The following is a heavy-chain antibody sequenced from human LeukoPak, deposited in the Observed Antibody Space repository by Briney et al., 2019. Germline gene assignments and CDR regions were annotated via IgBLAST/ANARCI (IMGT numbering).Heavy chain of an antibody. CDR2: IRYDGSNK. D-gene: IGHD3-9*01. J-gene: IGHJ4*02. Sequence: GGSLRLSCAASGFTFSSYGMHWVRQAPGKGLEWVAFIRYDGSNKYYADSVKGRFTISRDNSKNTLYLQMNSLRAEDTAVYYCAKDLVFSFLRLVFDYWGQGTLVTVSS. V-gene: IGHV3-30*02. CDR3: AKDLVFSFLRLVFDY. CDR1: GFTFSSYG.